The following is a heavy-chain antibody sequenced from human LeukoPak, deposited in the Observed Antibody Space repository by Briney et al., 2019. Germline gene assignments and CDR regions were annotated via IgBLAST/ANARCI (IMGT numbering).Heavy chain of an antibody. Sequence: SQTLSLTCTVSGGSISSGSYYWSWIRQPAGKGLEWIGRIYTSGSTNYNPSLKSRVTISVDTSKNQFSLKLSSVTAADTAVYYCARTGLRFDYWDQGTLVTVSS. CDR2: IYTSGST. CDR1: GGSISSGSYY. J-gene: IGHJ4*02. CDR3: ARTGLRFDY. D-gene: IGHD5-12*01. V-gene: IGHV4-61*02.